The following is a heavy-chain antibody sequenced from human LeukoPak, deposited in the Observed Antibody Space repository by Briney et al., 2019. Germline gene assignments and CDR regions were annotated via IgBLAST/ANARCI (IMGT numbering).Heavy chain of an antibody. CDR2: INPNNGGT. D-gene: IGHD1-26*01. CDR1: GYTFTGHD. CDR3: ARGYALYSGRYIDFDY. V-gene: IGHV1-2*02. J-gene: IGHJ4*02. Sequence: ASVKVPCKASGYTFTGHDMHWVRQAPGQGLEWMGWINPNNGGTNYARKFQGRVTMTRDTSISTAYMELSRLRSDDTAVYYCARGYALYSGRYIDFDYWGQGTLVTVSS.